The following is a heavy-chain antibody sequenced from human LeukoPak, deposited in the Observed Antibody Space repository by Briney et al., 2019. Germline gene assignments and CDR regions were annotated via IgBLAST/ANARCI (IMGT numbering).Heavy chain of an antibody. J-gene: IGHJ4*02. D-gene: IGHD6-13*01. CDR1: GFTFSSYG. V-gene: IGHV3-30*18. CDR3: AKDRDSSSWGY. Sequence: PGGSLRLSCAAYGFTFSSYGMHWVRQAPGKGLEWVAVISYDGSNKYYTDSVKGRFTISRDNSKNTLYLQMNSLRAEDTAVYYCAKDRDSSSWGYWGQGTLVTVSS. CDR2: ISYDGSNK.